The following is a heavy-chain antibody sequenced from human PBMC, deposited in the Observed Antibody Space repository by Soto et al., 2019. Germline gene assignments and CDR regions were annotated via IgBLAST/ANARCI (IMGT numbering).Heavy chain of an antibody. CDR3: ARLSLYCSSTSCYLTKYGMDV. CDR1: GYSFTSYW. J-gene: IGHJ6*02. CDR2: IDPSDSYT. V-gene: IGHV5-10-1*01. Sequence: GECLKISCKSSGYSFTSYWISWVRQMPGKGLEWMGRIDPSDSYTNYSPSFQGHVTISADKSISTAYLQWSSLKASDTAMYYCARLSLYCSSTSCYLTKYGMDVWGQGTTVTVSS. D-gene: IGHD2-2*01.